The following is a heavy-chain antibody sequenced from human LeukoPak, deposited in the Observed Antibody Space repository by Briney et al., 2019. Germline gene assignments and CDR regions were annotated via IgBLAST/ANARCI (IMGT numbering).Heavy chain of an antibody. CDR1: GFTFSSYG. D-gene: IGHD5-24*01. V-gene: IGHV3-30*03. J-gene: IGHJ3*02. CDR3: ARRAYNWGAFDI. CDR2: ISYDGSNK. Sequence: GRSLRLSCAASGFTFSSYGMHWVRQAPGKGLEWVAVISYDGSNKYYADSVKGRFTISRDNSKNTLYLQMNSLRAEDTAVYYCARRAYNWGAFDIWGQGTMVTVSS.